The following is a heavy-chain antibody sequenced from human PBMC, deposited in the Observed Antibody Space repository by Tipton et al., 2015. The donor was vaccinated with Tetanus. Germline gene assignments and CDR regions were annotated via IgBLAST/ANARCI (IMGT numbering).Heavy chain of an antibody. CDR3: ARGLIDDFLGSRIYFDS. D-gene: IGHD3-16*01. CDR2: IFGSGSS. J-gene: IGHJ4*02. CDR1: GGSLRGGDHY. Sequence: TLSLTCTVSGGSLRGGDHYWSWIRQPPGKGLEWLAYIFGSGSSNSNYFLKSRITVSRDTSKNHFSLNLASVTAADTAVYFCARGLIDDFLGSRIYFDSWGPGTLVTVSS. V-gene: IGHV4-61*03.